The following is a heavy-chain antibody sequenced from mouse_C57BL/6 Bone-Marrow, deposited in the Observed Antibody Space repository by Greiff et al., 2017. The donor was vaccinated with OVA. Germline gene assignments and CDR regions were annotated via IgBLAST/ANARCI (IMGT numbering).Heavy chain of an antibody. CDR2: INPNNGGT. CDR1: GYTFTDYY. V-gene: IGHV1-26*01. D-gene: IGHD2-3*01. J-gene: IGHJ2*01. Sequence: VQLQQSGPELVKPGASVKISCKASGYTFTDYYMNWVKQSHGKSLEWIGDINPNNGGTSYNQKFKGKATLTVDKSSSTAYMELRSLTSEDSAVYYCARREDGYYEGYWGQGTTLTVSS. CDR3: ARREDGYYEGY.